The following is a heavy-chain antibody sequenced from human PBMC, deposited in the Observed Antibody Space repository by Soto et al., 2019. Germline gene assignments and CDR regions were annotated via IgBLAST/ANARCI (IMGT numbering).Heavy chain of an antibody. CDR2: ISGSGDSS. Sequence: EVQVLQSGGGLVQPGGSLRLSCAVSGFNYKNYVMSWVRQAPGKGLEWVSAISGSGDSSYYADSVKGRFTISRDNSKKMPFLQVNSLRVEDTAVYYCVKGGWLDYWGQGTLITVSS. CDR1: GFNYKNYV. V-gene: IGHV3-23*01. J-gene: IGHJ4*02. CDR3: VKGGWLDY. D-gene: IGHD6-19*01.